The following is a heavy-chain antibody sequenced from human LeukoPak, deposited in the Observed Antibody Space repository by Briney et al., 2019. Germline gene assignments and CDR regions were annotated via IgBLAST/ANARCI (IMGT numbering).Heavy chain of an antibody. D-gene: IGHD3-22*01. V-gene: IGHV3-23*01. CDR2: ISGSGGST. CDR1: GFTFSSYA. CDR3: ARDSNYYDSDNYYDTFDM. J-gene: IGHJ3*02. Sequence: GGSLRLSCAASGFTFSSYAMSWVRQAPGKGLEWVSAISGSGGSTYYADSVKGRFTISRDNAKNSLYLQMNSLRAEDTAVYYCARDSNYYDSDNYYDTFDMWGQGTTVTVSS.